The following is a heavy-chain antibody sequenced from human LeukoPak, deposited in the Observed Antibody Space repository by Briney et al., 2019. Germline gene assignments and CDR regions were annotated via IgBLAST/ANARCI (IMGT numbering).Heavy chain of an antibody. CDR2: IIPMFATA. Sequence: SVKVSCKASGGTFGSYAISWVRQAPGQGLEWMGGIIPMFATANYAQKFQGRVTITTDESTSTAYMELSSLRSEDAALYYCARSYCSSTSCYRSPFDYWGQGTLVTVSS. V-gene: IGHV1-69*05. CDR3: ARSYCSSTSCYRSPFDY. J-gene: IGHJ4*02. CDR1: GGTFGSYA. D-gene: IGHD2-2*01.